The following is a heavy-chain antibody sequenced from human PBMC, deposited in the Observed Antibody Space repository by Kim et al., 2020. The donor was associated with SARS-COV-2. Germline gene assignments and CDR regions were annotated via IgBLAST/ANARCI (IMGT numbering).Heavy chain of an antibody. J-gene: IGHJ3*02. Sequence: SETLSLTCTVSGGSINYYYWSWIRQSPGKGLEWIGYIYYSGNTNYNPSVKSRVTISVDTSKNQFSLSLNSVTAADTAVYYCARDGGYAFDIWGQGTMVTVSS. CDR1: GGSINYYY. CDR2: IYYSGNT. V-gene: IGHV4-59*01. CDR3: ARDGGYAFDI. D-gene: IGHD5-12*01.